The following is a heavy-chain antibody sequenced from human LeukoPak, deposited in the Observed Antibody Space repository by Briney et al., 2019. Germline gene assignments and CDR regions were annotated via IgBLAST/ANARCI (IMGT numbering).Heavy chain of an antibody. CDR2: TSSSDAGT. J-gene: IGHJ4*02. V-gene: IGHV3-23*01. CDR1: GFPLSSYA. Sequence: GGSLRLSCAAFGFPLSSYAMRWVRQAPGKGLEWVSATSSSDAGTYHADSVRGRFTISRDNSKNTLYLQMNSLRVEDAAVYYCARAPVTSCRGAYCYPFDYWGQGPLVSVSS. CDR3: ARAPVTSCRGAYCYPFDY. D-gene: IGHD2-21*01.